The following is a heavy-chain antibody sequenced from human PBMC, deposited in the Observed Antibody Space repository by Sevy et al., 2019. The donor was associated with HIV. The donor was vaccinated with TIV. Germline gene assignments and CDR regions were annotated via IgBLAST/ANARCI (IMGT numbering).Heavy chain of an antibody. CDR2: IQSDGGNQ. V-gene: IGHV3-30*02. D-gene: IGHD3-22*01. CDR3: AKNPYDNNAFDI. CDR1: GFPFSSYA. J-gene: IGHJ3*02. Sequence: GGSLRLSCTASGFPFSSYAIHWIRQAPGKGLEWVAYIQSDGGNQYYGDSVKGRFTISRDNSKNTVYLQMNSLRVEDIAVYYCAKNPYDNNAFDIWGQGTMVTVSS.